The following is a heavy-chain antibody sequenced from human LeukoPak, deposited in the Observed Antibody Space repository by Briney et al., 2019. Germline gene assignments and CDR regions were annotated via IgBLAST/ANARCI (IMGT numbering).Heavy chain of an antibody. Sequence: ASVKVSCKASGYTFTSYYMHWVRQAPGQGLEWMGWMNPSSGKTGYAQKFQGRISMTRNTSISTAYMDLSSLTSEDTAVYYCTLATAGRSLDYWGQGTLVTVSP. V-gene: IGHV1-8*02. D-gene: IGHD6-13*01. CDR1: GYTFTSYY. CDR2: MNPSSGKT. J-gene: IGHJ4*02. CDR3: TLATAGRSLDY.